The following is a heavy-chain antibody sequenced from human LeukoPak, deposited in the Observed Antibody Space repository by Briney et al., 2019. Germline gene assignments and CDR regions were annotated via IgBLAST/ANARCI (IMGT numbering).Heavy chain of an antibody. V-gene: IGHV4-4*02. CDR2: IYHSGST. D-gene: IGHD5-18*01. CDR3: ARSGYSYGADAFDI. Sequence: PSGTLSLTCAVSGGSIRSNNWWSWVRQPPGKGLEWIGEIYHSGSTNYNPSLKSRVTISVDKSKNQFSLKLSSVTAADTAVYYCARSGYSYGADAFDIWGQGTMVTVSS. J-gene: IGHJ3*02. CDR1: GGSIRSNNW.